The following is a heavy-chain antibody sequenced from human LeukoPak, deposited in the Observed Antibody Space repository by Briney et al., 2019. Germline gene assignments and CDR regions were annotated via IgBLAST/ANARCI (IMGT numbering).Heavy chain of an antibody. J-gene: IGHJ2*01. Sequence: KTGGSLRLSCAASVFTVSSNYMSWVRQAPGKGLEWVTSISSSSTYIHYADSVKGRFIISRDNAKNSLYLQMSSLRAEDTAVYYCARFPRAGYWAQYWYFDLWGRGTLVTVSS. V-gene: IGHV3-21*01. CDR2: ISSSSTYI. D-gene: IGHD3-9*01. CDR3: ARFPRAGYWAQYWYFDL. CDR1: VFTVSSNY.